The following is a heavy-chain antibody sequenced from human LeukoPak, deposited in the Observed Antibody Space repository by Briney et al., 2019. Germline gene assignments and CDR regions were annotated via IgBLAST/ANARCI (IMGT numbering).Heavy chain of an antibody. CDR1: GGPFGGST. J-gene: IGHJ4*02. CDR2: INHSGST. Sequence: SETLSLTCAVYGGPFGGSTGAGTPSPPGRGWGGLGKINHSGSTNYNPSLKSRVTISVDTSKNQFSLKLSSVTAADTAVYYCARALWGYYGSGRAFDYWGQGTLVTVSS. CDR3: ARALWGYYGSGRAFDY. V-gene: IGHV4-34*01. D-gene: IGHD3-10*01.